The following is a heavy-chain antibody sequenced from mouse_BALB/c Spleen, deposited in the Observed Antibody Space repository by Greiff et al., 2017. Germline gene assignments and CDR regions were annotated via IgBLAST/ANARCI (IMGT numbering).Heavy chain of an antibody. J-gene: IGHJ4*01. V-gene: IGHV5-6-3*01. CDR3: ARGGLLYAMDY. CDR2: INSNGGST. D-gene: IGHD3-1*01. CDR1: GFTFSSYG. Sequence: EVKVVESGGGLVQPGGSLKLSCAASGFTFSSYGMSWVRQTPDKRLELVATINSNGGSTYYPDSVKGRFTISSDNAKNTLYLQMSSLKSEDTAMYYFARGGLLYAMDYWGKGTSVTVSS.